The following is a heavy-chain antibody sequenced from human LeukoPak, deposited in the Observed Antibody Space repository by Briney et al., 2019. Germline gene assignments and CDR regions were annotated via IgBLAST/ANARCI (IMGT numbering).Heavy chain of an antibody. CDR1: GYSVTSYW. CDR2: IDPSDSYT. V-gene: IGHV5-10-1*01. J-gene: IGHJ4*02. Sequence: GESLKISRKGSGYSVTSYWISRVRQMPGKGLEWMWRIDPSDSYTNYSPSFQGHVTIYADKSISTAYLQWSSLKASDTAMYYCARHSLSFLGSYYDILTGYYPFDYWGQGTLVTVSS. CDR3: ARHSLSFLGSYYDILTGYYPFDY. D-gene: IGHD3-9*01.